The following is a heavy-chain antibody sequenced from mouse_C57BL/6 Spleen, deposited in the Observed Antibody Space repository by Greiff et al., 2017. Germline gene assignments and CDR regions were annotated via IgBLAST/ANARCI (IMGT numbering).Heavy chain of an antibody. CDR1: GYTFTDYY. CDR3: ARDYSNYVLRDYAMDY. J-gene: IGHJ4*01. Sequence: EVQLQQSGPELVKPGASVKISCKASGYTFTDYYMNWVKQSHGKSLEWIGDINPNNGGTSYNQKFKGKATLTVDKSSSTAYMELRSLTSEDSPVYYCARDYSNYVLRDYAMDYWGQGTSVTVSS. CDR2: INPNNGGT. D-gene: IGHD2-5*01. V-gene: IGHV1-26*01.